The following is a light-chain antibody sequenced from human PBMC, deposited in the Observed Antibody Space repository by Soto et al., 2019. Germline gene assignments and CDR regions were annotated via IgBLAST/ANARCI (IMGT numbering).Light chain of an antibody. CDR1: ESVSSSS. CDR2: GAS. CDR3: QHYGTSPEVT. J-gene: IGKJ5*01. V-gene: IGKV3-20*01. Sequence: EIVLTQSPGTLSLSPGARAPLSCRARESVSSSSLAWYQQKPGQAPRLLMHGASSRATGIPDRFSGSGSGADFTLTISRVEPEDFAVYYCQHYGTSPEVTFGQGTRLEIK.